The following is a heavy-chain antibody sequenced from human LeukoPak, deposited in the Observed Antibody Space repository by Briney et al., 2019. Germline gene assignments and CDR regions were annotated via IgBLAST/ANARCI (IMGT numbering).Heavy chain of an antibody. CDR3: ASTQTFDY. Sequence: QPGGPLRLSCAASGFTFSNYWMSWVRQTPGKGLEWVANIKQDGSEKYYADSVKGRFTISRDNAKSSLYLQLNSLRVEDTAVYHCASTQTFDYWGQGTLVTVPS. V-gene: IGHV3-7*05. CDR2: IKQDGSEK. J-gene: IGHJ4*02. CDR1: GFTFSNYW.